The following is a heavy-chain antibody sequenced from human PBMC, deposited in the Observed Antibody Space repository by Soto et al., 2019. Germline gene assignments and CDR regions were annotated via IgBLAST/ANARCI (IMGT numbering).Heavy chain of an antibody. Sequence: ASVKASCKAPGYTFTSCDMNWVRQADGQGLEWMGWMNPNSGNTGYAQKFQGRVTMTRNTSISTAYMELSSLRSEDTAVYYCARGADVYCSGGSCYSDGWFDPWGQGTLVTVSS. CDR3: ARGADVYCSGGSCYSDGWFDP. D-gene: IGHD2-15*01. J-gene: IGHJ5*02. V-gene: IGHV1-8*01. CDR2: MNPNSGNT. CDR1: GYTFTSCD.